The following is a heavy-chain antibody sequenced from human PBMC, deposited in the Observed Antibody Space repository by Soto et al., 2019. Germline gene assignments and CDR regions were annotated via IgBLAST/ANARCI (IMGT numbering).Heavy chain of an antibody. CDR1: GYSFTTFW. CDR3: AKRSGYGYWIFDY. J-gene: IGHJ4*02. D-gene: IGHD5-12*01. Sequence: PGESLKISCKGSGYSFTTFWIGWVRQIPGKGLEWMAMIYPGDSDTKYGPSFQGQVTISADKSISTAYLQLNSLKTSDTAMYYCAKRSGYGYWIFDYWGQGTLVTVSS. CDR2: IYPGDSDT. V-gene: IGHV5-51*01.